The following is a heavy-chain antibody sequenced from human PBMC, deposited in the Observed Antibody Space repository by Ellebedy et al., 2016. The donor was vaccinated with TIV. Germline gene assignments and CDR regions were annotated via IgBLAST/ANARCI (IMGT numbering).Heavy chain of an antibody. J-gene: IGHJ6*02. CDR2: INPDSGGT. V-gene: IGHV1-2*02. D-gene: IGHD1-1*01. Sequence: ASVKVSCKASGYTFTAYYIHWVRQAPGQGLEWMGWINPDSGGTNFAQKFQGRVTMTRDASINTAYMQLSRLQFDDTAVYHCARVRRGSSGMDVWGQGTTVTVSS. CDR3: ARVRRGSSGMDV. CDR1: GYTFTAYY.